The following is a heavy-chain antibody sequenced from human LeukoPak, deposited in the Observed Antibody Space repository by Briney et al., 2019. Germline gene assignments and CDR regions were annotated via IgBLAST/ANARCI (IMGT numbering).Heavy chain of an antibody. CDR3: ARTRYYYNSRSYGAPYYFDY. V-gene: IGHV4-34*01. D-gene: IGHD3-10*01. CDR2: INHSGSA. J-gene: IGHJ4*02. CDR1: GGSFSNYY. Sequence: PSETLSLTCAVYGGSFSNYYWTWIRQPPGKGLEWIGEINHSGSARYNPSLKSRVTISVDTSKNQFSLKLSFVTAAATAVYYCARTRYYYNSRSYGAPYYFDYWGQGTLVTVSS.